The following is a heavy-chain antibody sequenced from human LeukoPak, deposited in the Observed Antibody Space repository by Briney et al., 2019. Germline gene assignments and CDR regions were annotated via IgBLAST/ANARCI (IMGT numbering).Heavy chain of an antibody. V-gene: IGHV3-21*01. Sequence: GGSLRLSCAASGFTFSSYTMNWVRQAPGKGLEWVSSISSSSSYIFYADPMKGRFTISRDNAKNSLYLQMNSLRAEDTAVYYCARDVDQQLARDYYYYYMDVWGKGTTVTVSS. CDR3: ARDVDQQLARDYYYYYMDV. J-gene: IGHJ6*03. CDR1: GFTFSSYT. D-gene: IGHD6-13*01. CDR2: ISSSSSYI.